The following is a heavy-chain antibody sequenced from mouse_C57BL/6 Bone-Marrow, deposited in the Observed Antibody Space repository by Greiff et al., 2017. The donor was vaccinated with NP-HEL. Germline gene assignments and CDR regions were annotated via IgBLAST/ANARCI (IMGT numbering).Heavy chain of an antibody. D-gene: IGHD1-1*01. CDR3: ARGITTVVAQWYFDV. V-gene: IGHV5-12*01. J-gene: IGHJ1*03. CDR1: GFTFSDYY. Sequence: EVKLMESGGGLVQPGGSLKLSCAASGFTFSDYYMYWVRQTPEKRLEWVAYISNGGGSTYYPDTVKGRFTISRDNAKNTRYLQMSRLKSEDTAMYYCARGITTVVAQWYFDVWCTGTTVTVSS. CDR2: ISNGGGST.